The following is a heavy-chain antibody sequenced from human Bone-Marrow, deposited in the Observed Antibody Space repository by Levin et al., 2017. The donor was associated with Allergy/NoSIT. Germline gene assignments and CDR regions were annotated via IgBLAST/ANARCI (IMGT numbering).Heavy chain of an antibody. CDR3: VKGFSTSCWWCIPDAFDI. D-gene: IGHD2-2*01. Sequence: GGSLRLSCAASGFTFDDYAMHWVRQAPGKGLEWVSGISWNSGSIGYADSVKGRFTISRDNAKNSLYLQMNSLRAEDTALYYCVKGFSTSCWWCIPDAFDIWGQGTMVTVSS. CDR1: GFTFDDYA. J-gene: IGHJ3*02. V-gene: IGHV3-9*01. CDR2: ISWNSGSI.